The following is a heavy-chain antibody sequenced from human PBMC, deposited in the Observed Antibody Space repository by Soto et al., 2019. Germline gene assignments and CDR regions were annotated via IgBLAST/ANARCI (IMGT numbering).Heavy chain of an antibody. Sequence: SDTLSLTCTVSGGSIRSGEYYWSWIRQPPGKGLEWIGYIYHSGSTYYNPSLKSRVTISVDTSKNQFPLKLSSVTAADTAVYYCARERPDGARLDPWGQGTLVTVSS. J-gene: IGHJ5*02. CDR3: ARERPDGARLDP. CDR1: GGSIRSGEYY. D-gene: IGHD6-6*01. V-gene: IGHV4-30-4*02. CDR2: IYHSGST.